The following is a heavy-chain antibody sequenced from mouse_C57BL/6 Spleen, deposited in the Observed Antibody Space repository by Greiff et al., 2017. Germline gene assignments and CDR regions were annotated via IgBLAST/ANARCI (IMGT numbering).Heavy chain of an antibody. V-gene: IGHV1-53*01. Sequence: VQLQQSGTELVKPGASVKLSCKASGYTFTSYWMHWVKQRPGQGLEWIGNINPSNGGTNYNEKFKSKATLTVDKSSSTAYMQLSSLTSEDSAVYYCARSDRGYYAMDYWGQGTSVTVSS. CDR1: GYTFTSYW. J-gene: IGHJ4*01. CDR2: INPSNGGT. CDR3: ARSDRGYYAMDY.